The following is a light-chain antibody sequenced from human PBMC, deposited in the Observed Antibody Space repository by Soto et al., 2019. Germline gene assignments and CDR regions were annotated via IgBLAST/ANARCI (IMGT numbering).Light chain of an antibody. Sequence: QSVLTQPASVSGSPGQSITISCTGTSSDIGVYNYVSWYQQHPGKAPKLIICEVTNRPSGVSSRFSGSKSGSTASLTISGLRAEDEADYYCTSFTTTNIWVFGGGTKVTV. CDR1: SSDIGVYNY. J-gene: IGLJ3*02. CDR3: TSFTTTNIWV. V-gene: IGLV2-14*01. CDR2: EVT.